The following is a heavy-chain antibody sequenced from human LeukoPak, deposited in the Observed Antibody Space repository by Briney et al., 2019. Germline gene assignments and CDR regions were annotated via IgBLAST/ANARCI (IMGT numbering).Heavy chain of an antibody. Sequence: PSQTLSLTCTVSGGSISSGGYYWSWIRQHPGKGLEWIGNIYYSGSTYYNPSLKSRVTISVDTSKNQFSLKLSSVTAADTAVYYCAASSDFNWFDPWGQGTLVTVSS. V-gene: IGHV4-31*03. CDR3: AASSDFNWFDP. CDR1: GGSISSGGYY. J-gene: IGHJ5*02. CDR2: IYYSGST.